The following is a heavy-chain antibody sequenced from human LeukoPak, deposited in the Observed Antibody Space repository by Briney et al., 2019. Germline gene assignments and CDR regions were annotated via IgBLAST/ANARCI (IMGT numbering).Heavy chain of an antibody. D-gene: IGHD6-13*01. CDR2: ISHDGSNK. V-gene: IGHV3-30*18. Sequence: GRTLRLSCAASGFTFSSYGMHWVRQAPGKGLEWVALISHDGSNKYYADSVKGRFNISRDNSKNTLYLQMTSLRPEDTAVYYCAKDPLGYSRSSPGDYWGQGTLVTVSS. CDR3: AKDPLGYSRSSPGDY. J-gene: IGHJ4*02. CDR1: GFTFSSYG.